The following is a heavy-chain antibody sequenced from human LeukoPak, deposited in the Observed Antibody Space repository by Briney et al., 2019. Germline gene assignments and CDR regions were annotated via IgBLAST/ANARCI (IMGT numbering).Heavy chain of an antibody. CDR3: AMYDFWSGYHFDY. CDR1: GFTFDDYG. J-gene: IGHJ4*02. D-gene: IGHD3-3*01. CDR2: IKWNGGST. V-gene: IGHV3-20*04. Sequence: PGGSLRLSCAASGFTFDDYGMSWVRQAPGKGLEWVSSIKWNGGSTGYADSVKGRFTISRDNAKNSLYLHMNSLRAEDTAVYYCAMYDFWSGYHFDYWGQGTLVTVSS.